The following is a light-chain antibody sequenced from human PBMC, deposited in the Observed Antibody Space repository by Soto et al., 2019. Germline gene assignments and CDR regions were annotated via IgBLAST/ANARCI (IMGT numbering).Light chain of an antibody. J-gene: IGKJ1*01. CDR3: QQYKNWAFPSWT. V-gene: IGKV3-15*01. CDR1: QSVSSN. Sequence: EIVMTQSPATLSVSPGERATLSCRASQSVSSNLAWYQQKPGQAPRLLIYVASTRATGIPARFSGSGSGTEITLSISSLQSEDFAVYYWQQYKNWAFPSWTLGQGTKVEIK. CDR2: VAS.